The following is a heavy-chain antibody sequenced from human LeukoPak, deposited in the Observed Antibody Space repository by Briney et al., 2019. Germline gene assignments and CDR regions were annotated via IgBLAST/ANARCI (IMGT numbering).Heavy chain of an antibody. D-gene: IGHD2-21*02. CDR3: ARELPREVTLDY. CDR1: GFPFSSSA. J-gene: IGHJ4*02. V-gene: IGHV3-23*01. Sequence: GASLILYCSASGFPFSSSAMSWVRQTPANGLDWVSSITGDGVTTYYADSVKGRFTISRDNAKNTLYLQMNSLRAEDTAIYYCARELPREVTLDYWGQGTLVTVSS. CDR2: ITGDGVTT.